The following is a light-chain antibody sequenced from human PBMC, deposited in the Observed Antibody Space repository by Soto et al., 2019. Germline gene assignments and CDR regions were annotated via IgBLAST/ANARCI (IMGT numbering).Light chain of an antibody. CDR2: GAS. V-gene: IGKV3-15*01. CDR3: QQYTNWPQIT. Sequence: EIVMTQSPSNLSGSLGERATRFCTSSQSVSSNLAWYQQKPGQAPRLLIYGASTRATGIPDRFSGSGSGTEFTLTISSLQSEDFAVYYCQQYTNWPQITFGQVTRLELK. CDR1: QSVSSN. J-gene: IGKJ5*01.